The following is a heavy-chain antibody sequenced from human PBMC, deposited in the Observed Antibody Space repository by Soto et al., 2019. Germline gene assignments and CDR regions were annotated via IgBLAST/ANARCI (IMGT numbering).Heavy chain of an antibody. CDR2: IKQDGSEK. V-gene: IGHV3-7*01. J-gene: IGHJ4*02. CDR3: AGGGLPFDY. CDR1: GFTCSSYS. Sequence: GGSLRLSCAASGFTCSSYSMNWVRQAPGKGLEWVANIKQDGSEKYYVDSVKGRFTISRDNAKNSLYLQMNSLRAEDTAVYYCAGGGLPFDYWGQGTLVTVSS.